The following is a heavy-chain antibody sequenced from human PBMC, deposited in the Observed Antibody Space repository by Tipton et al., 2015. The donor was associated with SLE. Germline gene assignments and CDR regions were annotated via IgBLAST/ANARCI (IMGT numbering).Heavy chain of an antibody. D-gene: IGHD6-19*01. J-gene: IGHJ4*02. V-gene: IGHV4-34*01. CDR3: ARGGYSSGRYPLYYFDD. CDR2: INHSGST. Sequence: TLSLTCAVYGGSFSGYYWSWIRQPPGKGLEWIGEINHSGSTNYNLSLKSRVTISVDTSKNQFSLKLSSVTAADTAVDYCARGGYSSGRYPLYYFDDWGQGTLVTVSS. CDR1: GGSFSGYY.